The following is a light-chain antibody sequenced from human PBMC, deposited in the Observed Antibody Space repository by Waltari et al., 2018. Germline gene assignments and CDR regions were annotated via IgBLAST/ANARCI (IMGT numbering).Light chain of an antibody. CDR2: EVS. CDR1: SSDVGGYNY. CDR3: TSYASSNTLVV. V-gene: IGLV2-14*01. Sequence: QSALTQPASVSGSPGQSITISCTGTSSDVGGYNYVSWYQQHPGKAPKVMIYEVSNRPAGVSMRLSGSKSGNTASLTISGLQAEDEADYYCTSYASSNTLVVFGGGTKLTVL. J-gene: IGLJ2*01.